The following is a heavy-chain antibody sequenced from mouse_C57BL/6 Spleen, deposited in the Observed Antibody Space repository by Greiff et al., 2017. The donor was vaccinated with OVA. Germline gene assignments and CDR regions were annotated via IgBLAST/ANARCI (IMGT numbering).Heavy chain of an antibody. J-gene: IGHJ2*01. CDR2: IDPETGGT. V-gene: IGHV1-15*01. CDR3: TRPTGKDY. Sequence: VKLMESGAELVRPGASVTLSCKASGYTFTDYEMHWVKQTPVHGLEWIGAIDPETGGTAYNQKFKGKAILTADKSSSTAYMELRSLTSEDSAVYYCTRPTGKDYWGQGTTLTVSS. CDR1: GYTFTDYE. D-gene: IGHD4-1*02.